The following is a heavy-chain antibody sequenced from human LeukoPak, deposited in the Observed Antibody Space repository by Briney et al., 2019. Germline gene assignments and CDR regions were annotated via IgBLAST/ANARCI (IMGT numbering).Heavy chain of an antibody. V-gene: IGHV4-4*07. CDR1: GGSISSYY. D-gene: IGHD5-12*01. CDR3: ARYRYSGYDDAFDV. Sequence: NSSETLSLTCTVSGGSISSYYWSWIRQPAGKGLEWIGRIYTSESTSYNPSFKSRLSISGDTSKNQFSLQLSSVTAADTAVYYCARYRYSGYDDAFDVWGQGTMVTVSS. J-gene: IGHJ3*01. CDR2: IYTSEST.